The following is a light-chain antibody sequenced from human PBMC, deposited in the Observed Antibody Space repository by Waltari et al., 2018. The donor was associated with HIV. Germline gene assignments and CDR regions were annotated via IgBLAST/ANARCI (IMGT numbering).Light chain of an antibody. J-gene: IGKJ4*01. CDR2: RAS. V-gene: IGKV3-15*01. Sequence: EIVMTQSPATLSVSPGERATLSCRASQSVSSNLAWYQQKPGQAPRLLIYRASTRATGVPARFSGSGSGTEFTLTISSLQSEDFVVYYCQQCSEWPLSFGGGTEVEIK. CDR3: QQCSEWPLS. CDR1: QSVSSN.